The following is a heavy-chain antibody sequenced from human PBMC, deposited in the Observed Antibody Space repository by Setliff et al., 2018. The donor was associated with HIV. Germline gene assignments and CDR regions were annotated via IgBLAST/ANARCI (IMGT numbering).Heavy chain of an antibody. D-gene: IGHD2-2*01. CDR3: AKTRRYCSSTSCSNLFDY. V-gene: IGHV3-23*01. J-gene: IGHJ4*02. CDR2: ISGSGGST. CDR1: GFTFSSYA. Sequence: GGSLRLSCAASGFTFSSYAMSWVRQAPGKGLEWVSAISGSGGSTYYADSVTGRFTISSDNSKNTLYLQMNSLRAEDTAVYYCAKTRRYCSSTSCSNLFDYRGQGTLVTVSS.